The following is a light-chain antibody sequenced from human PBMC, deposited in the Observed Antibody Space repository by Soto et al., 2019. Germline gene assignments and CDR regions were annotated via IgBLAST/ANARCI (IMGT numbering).Light chain of an antibody. V-gene: IGKV3-20*01. Sequence: EIVLTQSPGTLSLSPGERATLSCRASQSVSSSYLAWYQQKPGQAPRLLIYGASSRATGIPDRFSGSGSGTDLTLTISRLEPEDFEVYYCQKYGSSRTFGQGTKVEIK. CDR2: GAS. J-gene: IGKJ1*01. CDR1: QSVSSSY. CDR3: QKYGSSRT.